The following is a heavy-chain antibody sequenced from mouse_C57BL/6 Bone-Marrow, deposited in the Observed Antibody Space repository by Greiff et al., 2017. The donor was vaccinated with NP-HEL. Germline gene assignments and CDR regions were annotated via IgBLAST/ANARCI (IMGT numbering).Heavy chain of an antibody. V-gene: IGHV2-5*01. Sequence: VQLQQSRPGLVQPSQSLSITCTVSGFSLTSYGVHWVRQSPGKGLEWLGVIWRGGSTDYNAAFMSRLSITKDNSKSQVFFKMNSLQADDTAIYYCAAIYNTGGGLGYAMDYWGQGTSVTVSS. CDR2: IWRGGST. J-gene: IGHJ4*01. CDR1: GFSLTSYG. D-gene: IGHD3-3*01. CDR3: AAIYNTGGGLGYAMDY.